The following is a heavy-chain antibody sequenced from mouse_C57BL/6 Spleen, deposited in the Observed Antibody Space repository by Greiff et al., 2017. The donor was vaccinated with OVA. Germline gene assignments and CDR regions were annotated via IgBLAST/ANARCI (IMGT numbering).Heavy chain of an antibody. Sequence: VQVVESGPGLVQPSQSLSITCTVSGFSLTSYGVHWVRQSPGKGLEWLGVIWSGGSTDYNAAFISRLSISKDNSKSQVFFKMNSLQADDTAIYYCASTTVVEDYAMDYWGQGTSVTVSS. CDR3: ASTTVVEDYAMDY. D-gene: IGHD1-1*01. V-gene: IGHV2-2*01. CDR1: GFSLTSYG. CDR2: IWSGGST. J-gene: IGHJ4*01.